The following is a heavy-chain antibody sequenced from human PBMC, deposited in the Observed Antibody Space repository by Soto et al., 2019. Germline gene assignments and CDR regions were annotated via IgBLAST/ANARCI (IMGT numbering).Heavy chain of an antibody. CDR3: ARRKMVVVVASKSDYFDY. D-gene: IGHD2-15*01. CDR1: GDCISRYY. Sequence: SETLSLTCTVSGDCISRYYRSCILQPPGKRLEWVGYIYYSGSTNSNPSPKSRVTISVDTSTNQLSLKLSSVTDADTAVYYCARRKMVVVVASKSDYFDYWAQGTVVTVSS. CDR2: IYYSGST. J-gene: IGHJ4*02. V-gene: IGHV4-59*01.